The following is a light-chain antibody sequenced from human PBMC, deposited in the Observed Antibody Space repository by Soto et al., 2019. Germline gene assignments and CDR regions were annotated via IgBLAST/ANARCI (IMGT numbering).Light chain of an antibody. V-gene: IGKV1-5*03. J-gene: IGKJ1*01. CDR1: QSVGRW. CDR2: KAS. CDR3: QQYNSYWSWT. Sequence: DIQMTQSPSTLSASVGNRLTISCRASQSVGRWLAWYQQKPGKAPKLLIYKASTLETGVPSRFSGSGSGTEFTLTISRLQPDDFATYYCQQYNSYWSWTFGQGTKVEMK.